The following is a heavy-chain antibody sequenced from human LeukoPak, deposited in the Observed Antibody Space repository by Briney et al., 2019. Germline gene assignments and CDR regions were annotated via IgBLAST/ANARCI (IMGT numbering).Heavy chain of an antibody. CDR2: IYYSGST. CDR1: GGSVSSGSYY. D-gene: IGHD4-11*01. Sequence: SETLSLTCTVSGGSVSSGSYYWSWIRQPPGKGLEWIGYIYYSGSTNYNPSLKSRVTISVDTSKNQFSLRLSSVTAADTAVYYCARDGSNWSNDYYHGVDVWGQGTTVTVSS. V-gene: IGHV4-61*01. J-gene: IGHJ6*02. CDR3: ARDGSNWSNDYYHGVDV.